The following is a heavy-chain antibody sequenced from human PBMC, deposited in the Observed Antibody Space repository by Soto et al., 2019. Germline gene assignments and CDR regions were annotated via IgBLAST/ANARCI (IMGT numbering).Heavy chain of an antibody. CDR3: ARGKGRGSGSYNRDDDFDI. V-gene: IGHV4-38-2*01. D-gene: IGHD1-26*01. CDR2: IYHSGST. J-gene: IGHJ3*02. Sequence: SETLSLTCAVSGYSISSGYYWGWIRQPPGKGLEWIGSIYHSGSTYYNPSLKSRVTISVDTSKNQFSLKLSSVTAADTAVYYCARGKGRGSGSYNRDDDFDIWGQGTMVTVSS. CDR1: GYSISSGYY.